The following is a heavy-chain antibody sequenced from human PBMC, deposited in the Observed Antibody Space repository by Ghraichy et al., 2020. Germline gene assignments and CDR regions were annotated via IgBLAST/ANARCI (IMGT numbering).Heavy chain of an antibody. V-gene: IGHV3-7*01. CDR1: GFTFSKYW. CDR2: INKNGGDK. J-gene: IGHJ3*01. CDR3: ARDFSPSYYFDSSSYYVDDFDL. D-gene: IGHD3-22*01. Sequence: GGSLRLSCAASGFTFSKYWMTWVRQAPGKGLEWVANINKNGGDKSYVDSVKGRFTISRDNAKNSLLLQMNSLRAEDTAVYYCARDFSPSYYFDSSSYYVDDFDLWGQGTAVTVSS.